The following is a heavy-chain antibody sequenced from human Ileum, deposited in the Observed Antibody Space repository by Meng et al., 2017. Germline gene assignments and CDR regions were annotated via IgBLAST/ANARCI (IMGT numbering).Heavy chain of an antibody. CDR3: ARAPKYCTNAVRSRPLDS. D-gene: IGHD2-8*01. V-gene: IGHV4-30-4*01. J-gene: IGHJ4*02. CDR2: IYSNGNT. CDR1: SGPISSGDYY. Sequence: QVQLQESGPRLVKPSQTLSLTCTVSSGPISSGDYYWSWVRQSPGKGPEWIGYIYSNGNTSSNPSLRGRLMISIDTSKNQFSLKLSSVTAADTAVYYCARAPKYCTNAVRSRPLDSWGQGTLVTVSS.